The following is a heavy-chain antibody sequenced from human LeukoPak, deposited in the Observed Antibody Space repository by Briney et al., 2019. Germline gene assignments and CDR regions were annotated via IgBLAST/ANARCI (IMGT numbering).Heavy chain of an antibody. V-gene: IGHV1-2*02. J-gene: IGHJ4*02. D-gene: IGHD6-19*01. Sequence: ASVKVSCKASGYTFTGYYMHWVRQAPGQGLEWMGWINPNSGGTNYAQKFQGGVTMARDTSISTAYMELSRLRSDDTAVYYCARDAGNSSGRNDFDYWGQGTLVTVSS. CDR1: GYTFTGYY. CDR3: ARDAGNSSGRNDFDY. CDR2: INPNSGGT.